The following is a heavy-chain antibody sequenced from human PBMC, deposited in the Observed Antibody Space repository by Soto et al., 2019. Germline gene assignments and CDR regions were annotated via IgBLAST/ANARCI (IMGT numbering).Heavy chain of an antibody. V-gene: IGHV2-5*01. D-gene: IGHD1-26*01. CDR3: AGELLYYYYYGMDV. CDR1: GFSLSTSGVG. J-gene: IGHJ6*02. Sequence: XGPTLVNPTQTLTLXCTFSGFSLSTSGVGVGWIRQPPGKALEWLALIYWNDDKRYSPSLKSRLTITKDTSKNQVVLTMTNMDPVDTATYYCAGELLYYYYYGMDVWGQGTTVTVSS. CDR2: IYWNDDK.